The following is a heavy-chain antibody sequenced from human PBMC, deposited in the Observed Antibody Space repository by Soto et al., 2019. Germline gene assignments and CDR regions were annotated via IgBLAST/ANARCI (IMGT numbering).Heavy chain of an antibody. Sequence: GGSLRLSCAASGFTFSSYSMNLVRQAPGKGLEWVSSISSSSSYIYYADSVKGRFTISRDNAKNSLYLQMNSLRAEDTAVYYCARSGARAYYYDSSGPDDAFDIWGQGTMVTVSS. CDR3: ARSGARAYYYDSSGPDDAFDI. CDR1: GFTFSSYS. V-gene: IGHV3-21*01. J-gene: IGHJ3*02. D-gene: IGHD3-22*01. CDR2: ISSSSSYI.